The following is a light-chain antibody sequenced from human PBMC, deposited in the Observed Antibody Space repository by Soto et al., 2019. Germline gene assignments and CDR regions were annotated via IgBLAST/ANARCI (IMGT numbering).Light chain of an antibody. J-gene: IGKJ4*01. CDR3: QQFSSYPLT. CDR2: EAS. CDR1: QTVSSS. Sequence: EIVLTQSPATLSLSPGERATLSCRASQTVSSSLAWYQQKPGQAPRLLIYEASNRATGIPARFSGGGSGTDFTLTISRLEPEDFAVYYCQQFSSYPLTFGGGTKVDIK. V-gene: IGKV3-11*01.